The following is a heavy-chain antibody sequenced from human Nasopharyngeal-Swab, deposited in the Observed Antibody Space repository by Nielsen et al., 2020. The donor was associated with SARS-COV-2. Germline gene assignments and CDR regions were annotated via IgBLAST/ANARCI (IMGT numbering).Heavy chain of an antibody. CDR2: ISGSGGST. CDR3: ARDTYHFWSGYRYFDS. Sequence: GESLKISCTASGFTFSSYAMSWVRQAPGKGLEWVSEISGSGGSTYYAESVKGRFTISRDNSKNTLYLQMSSLRAEDTAIYYCARDTYHFWSGYRYFDSWGQGTLVTVSS. CDR1: GFTFSSYA. J-gene: IGHJ4*02. V-gene: IGHV3-23*01. D-gene: IGHD3-3*01.